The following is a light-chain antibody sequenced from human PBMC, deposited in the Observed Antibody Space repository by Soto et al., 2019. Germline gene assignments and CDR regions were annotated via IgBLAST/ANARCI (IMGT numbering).Light chain of an antibody. Sequence: DIQMTQSPSTLSASVGDRVAITCRASQSISTWLAWYQQKSGKATKLLIYKASTLASGVPSRFSGSGSGTEFTLTISSLQPDDFSTYFCQQYNSFSRTFGQGTKLEIK. CDR1: QSISTW. CDR2: KAS. V-gene: IGKV1-5*03. CDR3: QQYNSFSRT. J-gene: IGKJ2*01.